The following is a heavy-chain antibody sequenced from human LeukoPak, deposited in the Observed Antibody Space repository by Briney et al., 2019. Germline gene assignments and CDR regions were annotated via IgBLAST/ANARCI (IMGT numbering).Heavy chain of an antibody. CDR2: ISSSGSSI. CDR1: GFTFSSYE. Sequence: GGSLRLSCAASGFTFSSYEMNWVRQAPGKGLEWVSYISSSGSSIYYADSVKGRFTISRDNAKNSLYLQMNSLRAEDTAVYYCARDGDGYNNDAFDTWGQGTMVTVSS. D-gene: IGHD5-24*01. V-gene: IGHV3-48*03. CDR3: ARDGDGYNNDAFDT. J-gene: IGHJ3*02.